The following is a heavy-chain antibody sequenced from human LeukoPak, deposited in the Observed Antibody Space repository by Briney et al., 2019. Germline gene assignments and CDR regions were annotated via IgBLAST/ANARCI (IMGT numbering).Heavy chain of an antibody. Sequence: GGSLRLSCAAYVLTFRSFWMPWVRQAPGKGLLWVSRINSDGTSTTYADSVKGRFTISRDNAKNTVYLQMNSLRAEDTAVYPCARTLVVPSAFDPWGPGTLVTVSS. D-gene: IGHD2-2*01. CDR1: VLTFRSFW. CDR2: INSDGTST. J-gene: IGHJ5*02. V-gene: IGHV3-74*03. CDR3: ARTLVVPSAFDP.